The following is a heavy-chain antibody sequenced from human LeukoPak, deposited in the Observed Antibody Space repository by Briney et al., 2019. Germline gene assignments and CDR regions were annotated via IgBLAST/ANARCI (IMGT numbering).Heavy chain of an antibody. J-gene: IGHJ4*02. CDR1: GVTFSGYW. D-gene: IGHD3-3*01. V-gene: IGHV3-7*01. Sequence: GGSLRLSCAASGVTFSGYWMTWAREAPGKGLEWVAKIKQDGSEKYYVDSVKGRFTIARDNSKNTVYLQMNSLRAEDMAVYYCAREEWYYFDYWGQGTLVTVSS. CDR3: AREEWYYFDY. CDR2: IKQDGSEK.